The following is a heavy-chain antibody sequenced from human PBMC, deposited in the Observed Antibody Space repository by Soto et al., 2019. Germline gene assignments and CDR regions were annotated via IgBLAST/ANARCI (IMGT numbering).Heavy chain of an antibody. V-gene: IGHV4-59*08. J-gene: IGHJ6*03. D-gene: IGHD4-17*01. CDR1: GGSISSYY. Sequence: QVQLQESGPGLVKPSETLSLTCTVSGGSISSYYWSWIRQPPGKGLEWIGYIYYSGSTNYNPSLTGRVTLSVATSKTHYSLKLSSVTAADTAVYYCARLADGDYYYYYRDVWGKGTTVTVSS. CDR2: IYYSGST. CDR3: ARLADGDYYYYYRDV.